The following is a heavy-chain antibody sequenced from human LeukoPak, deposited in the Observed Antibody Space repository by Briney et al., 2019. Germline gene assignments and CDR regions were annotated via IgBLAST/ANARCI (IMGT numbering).Heavy chain of an antibody. CDR3: ARDDCSGGSCYSSGNDAFDI. V-gene: IGHV3-23*01. J-gene: IGHJ3*02. Sequence: GGSLRLSCAASGFTFSNYAMSWVRQAPGKGLEWVSTISGSGDTAYYADSVKGRFTISRDNSKNTLYLQMSSLRAEDTAVYYCARDDCSGGSCYSSGNDAFDIWGQGTMVTVSS. D-gene: IGHD2-15*01. CDR2: ISGSGDTA. CDR1: GFTFSNYA.